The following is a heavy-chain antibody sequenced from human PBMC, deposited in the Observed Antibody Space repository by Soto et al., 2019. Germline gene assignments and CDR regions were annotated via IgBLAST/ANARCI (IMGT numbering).Heavy chain of an antibody. Sequence: SETLSLTCTVSGGSISSYYWSWIRQPPGKGLEWIGYIYYSGSTNYNPSLKSRVTISVDTSKNQFSLKLSSVTAADTAVYYCARATVTTYRGFDYYYYMDVWGKGTTVTVSS. D-gene: IGHD4-17*01. V-gene: IGHV4-59*01. CDR2: IYYSGST. J-gene: IGHJ6*03. CDR3: ARATVTTYRGFDYYYYMDV. CDR1: GGSISSYY.